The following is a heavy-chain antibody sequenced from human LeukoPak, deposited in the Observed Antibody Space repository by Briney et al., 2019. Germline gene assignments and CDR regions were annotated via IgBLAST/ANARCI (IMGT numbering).Heavy chain of an antibody. CDR1: GFIFSHYA. D-gene: IGHD4/OR15-4a*01. CDR3: ARDPGAFPYFFDS. CDR2: IGDSGGTT. J-gene: IGHJ4*02. Sequence: GGSLRLSCTASGFIFSHYAMTWVRQAPGKGLEWVSGIGDSGGTTYYADSVKGRFIISRDNSKNTLYLQMNSLRVEDTAVYFCARDPGAFPYFFDSWGQGTLVTVSS. V-gene: IGHV3-23*01.